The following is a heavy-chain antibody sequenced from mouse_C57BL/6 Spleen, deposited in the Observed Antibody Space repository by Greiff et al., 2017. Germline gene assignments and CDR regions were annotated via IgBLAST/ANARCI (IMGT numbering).Heavy chain of an antibody. V-gene: IGHV7-3*01. Sequence: EVHLVESGGGLVQPGGSLSLSCAASGFPFTDYYMSWVRQPPGTALEWLGFIRNKANGYTTEYSASVQGRFTISRDNSQSILYLQMNALRAEDSATYYCARYNYYSNYEAMDYWGQGTSVTVSS. D-gene: IGHD2-5*01. CDR2: IRNKANGYTT. J-gene: IGHJ4*01. CDR3: ARYNYYSNYEAMDY. CDR1: GFPFTDYY.